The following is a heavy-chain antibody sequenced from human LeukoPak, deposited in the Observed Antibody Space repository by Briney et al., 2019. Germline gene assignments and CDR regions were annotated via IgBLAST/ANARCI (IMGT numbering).Heavy chain of an antibody. CDR1: GFTFSSYA. Sequence: GGSLRLSCAASGFTFSSYAMHWVRQAPGKGLEWVAVISYDGSNKYYADSVKGRFTISRDNSKNTLYLQMNSLRAGDTAVYYCANARAVRRVFLSGFDYWGQGTLVTVSS. V-gene: IGHV3-30*04. CDR2: ISYDGSNK. J-gene: IGHJ4*02. D-gene: IGHD6-6*01. CDR3: ANARAVRRVFLSGFDY.